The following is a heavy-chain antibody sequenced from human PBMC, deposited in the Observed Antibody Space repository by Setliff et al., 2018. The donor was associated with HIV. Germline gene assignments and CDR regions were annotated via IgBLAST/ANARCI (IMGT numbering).Heavy chain of an antibody. J-gene: IGHJ4*02. CDR3: ASLAG. CDR1: GFTFSNYW. Sequence: GGSLRLSCAASGFTFSNYWMSWVRQAPGKGLEWVAHINQDGSEKSLVDSVMGRFTISRDNAKNSLFLQMNSLRVDDTALYYCASLAGWGQGTLVTVSS. V-gene: IGHV3-7*03. CDR2: INQDGSEK.